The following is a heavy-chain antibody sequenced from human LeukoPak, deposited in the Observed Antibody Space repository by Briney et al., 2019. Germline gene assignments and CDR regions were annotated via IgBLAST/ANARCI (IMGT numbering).Heavy chain of an antibody. V-gene: IGHV3-9*01. CDR2: ISWNSGSI. Sequence: GRSLRLSCAASGFTFDDYAMHWVRQAPGKGLEWVSGISWNSGSIGYADSVKGRFTISRDNAKNSLYLQMNSLRAEDTDLYYCAKANDYYDSSGSFDYWGQGTLVTVSS. D-gene: IGHD3-22*01. CDR3: AKANDYYDSSGSFDY. CDR1: GFTFDDYA. J-gene: IGHJ4*02.